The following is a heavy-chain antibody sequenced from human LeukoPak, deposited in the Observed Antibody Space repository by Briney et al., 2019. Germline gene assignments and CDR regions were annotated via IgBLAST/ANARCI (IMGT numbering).Heavy chain of an antibody. Sequence: GVSLRLSCAALGFTFSSYPMIGVRQAPGKGLESVGFIRSKAYGGTTEYAASVKGRFTISRDDSKSIAYLQMNSLKTEDFFFKQKTAYDILTGYYESGCCDYWGQGTLVTVSS. CDR3: TAYDILTGYYESGCCDY. V-gene: IGHV3-49*02. D-gene: IGHD3-9*01. CDR1: GFTFSSYP. J-gene: IGHJ4*02. CDR2: IRSKAYGGTT.